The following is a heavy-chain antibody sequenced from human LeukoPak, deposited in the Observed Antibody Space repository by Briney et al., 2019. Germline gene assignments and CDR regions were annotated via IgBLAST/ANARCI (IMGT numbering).Heavy chain of an antibody. J-gene: IGHJ4*02. CDR3: ARPYSSGHYFYY. Sequence: GGSLRLSCEASGFTFSSYSMNWVRQAPGKGLEWVAVIWYDGSNKYYADSVKGRFTISKDNSKNTLYLQINSLRAEDTAVYYSARPYSSGHYFYYWGQGTLVTVSS. V-gene: IGHV3-33*08. CDR1: GFTFSSYS. CDR2: IWYDGSNK. D-gene: IGHD6-19*01.